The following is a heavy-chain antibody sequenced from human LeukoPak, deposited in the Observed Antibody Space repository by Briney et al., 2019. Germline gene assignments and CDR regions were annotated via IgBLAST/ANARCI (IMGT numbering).Heavy chain of an antibody. V-gene: IGHV4-61*01. D-gene: IGHD4-17*01. CDR1: GGSVSSGNYY. J-gene: IGHJ6*02. CDR2: IYYSGST. CDR3: ARKRVDGDYVRSFYGMDV. Sequence: SETLSLTCTVSGGSVSSGNYYWSWIRQPPGKGLEWIGNIYYSGSTNYNPSLKSRVTISVDTSKNQFSLKLNSVTAADTAVYYCARKRVDGDYVRSFYGMDVWGQGTTVTVSS.